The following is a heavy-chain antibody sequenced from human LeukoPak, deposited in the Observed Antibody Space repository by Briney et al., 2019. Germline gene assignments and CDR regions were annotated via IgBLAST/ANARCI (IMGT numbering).Heavy chain of an antibody. CDR1: GGSISSSSYY. Sequence: SKTLSLTCTVSGGSISSSSYYWGWIRQPPGKGLEWIGSIYYSGSTYYNPSLKSRVTISVDTSKNQFSLKLSSVTAADTAVYYCARVDCSGGSCYSGAAFDIWGQGTMVTVSS. CDR2: IYYSGST. D-gene: IGHD2-15*01. CDR3: ARVDCSGGSCYSGAAFDI. V-gene: IGHV4-39*07. J-gene: IGHJ3*02.